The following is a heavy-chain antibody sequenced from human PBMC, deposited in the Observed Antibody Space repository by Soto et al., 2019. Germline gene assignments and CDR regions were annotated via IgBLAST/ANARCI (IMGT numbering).Heavy chain of an antibody. CDR1: GGSINTGDYY. Sequence: QVQLQESGPGLVKPSQTLSLTCTVSGGSINTGDYYWGWIRQHPGKGLEWIGYMHYTGRPYNNPALRVRVVISLVTSKNQFSLKLNSVTAADTAAYFCVRYYFVTSGYSNWFESWGQGTLVTVSS. CDR2: MHYTGRP. D-gene: IGHD3-22*01. CDR3: VRYYFVTSGYSNWFES. J-gene: IGHJ5*01. V-gene: IGHV4-31*03.